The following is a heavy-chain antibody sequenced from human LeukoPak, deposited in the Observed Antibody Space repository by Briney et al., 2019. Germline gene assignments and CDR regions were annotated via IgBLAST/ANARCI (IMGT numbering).Heavy chain of an antibody. Sequence: PSETLSLTCTVSGGSISSGGYYWSWIRQPPGKGLEWIGYIYYSGSTNYNPSLKSRVTISVDTSKNQFSLKLSSVTAADTAVYYCARQDGYYGSWAWGQGTLVTVSS. V-gene: IGHV4-61*08. D-gene: IGHD3-10*01. CDR1: GGSISSGGYY. J-gene: IGHJ5*02. CDR3: ARQDGYYGSWA. CDR2: IYYSGST.